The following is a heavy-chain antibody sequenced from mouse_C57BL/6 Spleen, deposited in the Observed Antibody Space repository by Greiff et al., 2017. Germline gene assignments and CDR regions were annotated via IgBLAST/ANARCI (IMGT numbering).Heavy chain of an antibody. J-gene: IGHJ1*03. V-gene: IGHV1-22*01. CDR1: GYTFTDYN. CDR3: ARTGYDYWYFDV. D-gene: IGHD2-3*01. Sequence: EVQLQQSGPELVKPGASVKMSCKASGYTFTDYNMHWVKQSHGKSLEWIGYINPNNGGTSYNQKFKGKATLTVNKSSSTAYMELRSLTSEDSAVXYCARTGYDYWYFDVWGTGTTVTVSS. CDR2: INPNNGGT.